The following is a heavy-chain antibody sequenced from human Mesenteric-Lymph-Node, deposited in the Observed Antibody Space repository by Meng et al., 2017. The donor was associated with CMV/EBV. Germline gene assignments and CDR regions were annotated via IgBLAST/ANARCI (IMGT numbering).Heavy chain of an antibody. J-gene: IGHJ6*02. CDR2: ITSSSATI. V-gene: IGHV3-11*04. CDR3: ARARNYYSGMDV. Sequence: GGSLRLSCTVSGGSISSSSYYWGWIRQPPGKGLEWISYITSSSATIYHSDSVKGRFTISRDNAKDSLYLQMNILRAEDTGVYYCARARNYYSGMDVWGQGTTVTVSS. CDR1: GGSISSSSYY.